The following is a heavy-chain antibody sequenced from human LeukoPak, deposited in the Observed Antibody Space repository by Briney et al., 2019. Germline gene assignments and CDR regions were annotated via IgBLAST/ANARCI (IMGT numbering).Heavy chain of an antibody. CDR2: INPNSGGT. CDR3: ARLAYSRGSVF. V-gene: IGHV1-2*02. CDR1: GYTFTGYY. J-gene: IGHJ4*02. D-gene: IGHD6-13*01. Sequence: ASVTVTRKASGYTFTGYYMHWVRQAPGQGLERVGWINPNSGGTNYAQKFSGRVTFTRHRYIGTASMDLRRLKYDDTAVYFCARLAYSRGSVFWGEGTLVTVSS.